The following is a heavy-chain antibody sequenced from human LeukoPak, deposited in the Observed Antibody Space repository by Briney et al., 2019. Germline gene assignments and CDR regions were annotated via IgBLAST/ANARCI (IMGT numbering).Heavy chain of an antibody. Sequence: GGSLRLSCAASGFAFSSYSMNWVRQAPGKGLEWVSSISSSSSYIYYADSVKGRFTISRDNAKNSLYLQMNSLRAEDTAVYYCARDLAAAGTFDYWGQGTLVTVSS. J-gene: IGHJ4*02. CDR1: GFAFSSYS. V-gene: IGHV3-21*01. CDR3: ARDLAAAGTFDY. D-gene: IGHD6-13*01. CDR2: ISSSSSYI.